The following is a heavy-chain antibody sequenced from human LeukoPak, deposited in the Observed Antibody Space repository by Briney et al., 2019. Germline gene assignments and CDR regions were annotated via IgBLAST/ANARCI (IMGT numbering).Heavy chain of an antibody. V-gene: IGHV3-9*01. J-gene: IGHJ5*02. CDR1: AFTFDDYA. Sequence: SGGSLRLSCAASAFTFDDYAMHWVRQAPGKGLEWLSGISWNSGSIGYADSVKGRFTISRDNAKNSLYLQMNSLRAEDTALYYCAKDISSSWYPNWFDPWGQGTLVTVSS. CDR2: ISWNSGSI. CDR3: AKDISSSWYPNWFDP. D-gene: IGHD6-13*01.